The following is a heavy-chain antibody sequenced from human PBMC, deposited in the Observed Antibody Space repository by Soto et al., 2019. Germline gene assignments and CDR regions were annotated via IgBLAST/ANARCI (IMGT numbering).Heavy chain of an antibody. J-gene: IGHJ6*02. CDR3: AKDAITMVRGVISYYGMDV. CDR2: ISWNSGSI. D-gene: IGHD3-10*01. Sequence: EVQLVESGGGLVQPGRSLRLSCAASGFTFDDYAMHWVRQAPGKGLEWVSGISWNSGSIGYADSVKGRFTISRDNAKNXLSXQMNSLRAEDTALYYCAKDAITMVRGVISYYGMDVWGQGTTVTVSS. V-gene: IGHV3-9*01. CDR1: GFTFDDYA.